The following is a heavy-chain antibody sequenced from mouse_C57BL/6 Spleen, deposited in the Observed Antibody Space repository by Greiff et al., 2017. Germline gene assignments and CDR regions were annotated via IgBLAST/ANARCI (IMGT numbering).Heavy chain of an antibody. Sequence: DVKLQESGPELVKPGASVKISCKASGYSFTGYYMNWVKQSPEKSLEWIGEITPSTGGTTYTNKFKAKATLTVDNSSSTAYMQLRSLTSEDSAIYYCARSAPKGNYSAMDYWGQGTSVTVSS. V-gene: IGHV1-42*01. CDR1: GYSFTGYY. J-gene: IGHJ4*01. D-gene: IGHD2-1*01. CDR2: ITPSTGGT. CDR3: ARSAPKGNYSAMDY.